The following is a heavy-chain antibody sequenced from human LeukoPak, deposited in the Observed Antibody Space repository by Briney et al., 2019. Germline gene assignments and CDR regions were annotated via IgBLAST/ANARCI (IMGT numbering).Heavy chain of an antibody. D-gene: IGHD2-15*01. CDR3: AKRPVVATFDY. J-gene: IGHJ4*02. V-gene: IGHV4-59*01. CDR1: GDSISSYY. CDR2: IHYSGIT. Sequence: SETLSLTCTVSGDSISSYYWNWIRQFPGKGLEWIGFIHYSGITNYNPSLKSRVTISLDMSKNQFSLRLTSVTTADTAVYYCAKRPVVATFDYWGQGTLVTVSS.